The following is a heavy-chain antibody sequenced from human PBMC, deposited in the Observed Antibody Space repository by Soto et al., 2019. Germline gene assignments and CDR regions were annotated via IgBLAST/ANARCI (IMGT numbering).Heavy chain of an antibody. CDR1: GFTFSSYT. V-gene: IGHV3-21*01. CDR2: ITSSSSYI. D-gene: IGHD6-19*01. J-gene: IGHJ4*02. Sequence: EVQLVESGGGLVKPGGSLRLSCAASGFTFSSYTMNWVRQAPGKGLEWVSSITSSSSYIYYAASVKGRFTISRDNAKNSLYMQMNSMRAEDTAVYYCAREYSSGDYWGQGTLVTVSS. CDR3: AREYSSGDY.